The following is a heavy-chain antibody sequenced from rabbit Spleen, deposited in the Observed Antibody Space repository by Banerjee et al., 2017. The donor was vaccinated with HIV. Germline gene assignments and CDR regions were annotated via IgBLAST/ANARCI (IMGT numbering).Heavy chain of an antibody. V-gene: IGHV1S45*01. D-gene: IGHD1-1*01. J-gene: IGHJ4*01. CDR3: ARDLTSVIGWNFNL. CDR1: GVSLNDKDV. Sequence: EQLGESGGGLVKPEGSLTLTCKASGVSLNDKDVMCWVRQAPGKGLEWIACINIVTGKSVYATWAKGRFTISRTSSTTVTLRMTSLTAADRATYFCARDLTSVIGWNFNLWGPGTLVTV. CDR2: INIVTGKS.